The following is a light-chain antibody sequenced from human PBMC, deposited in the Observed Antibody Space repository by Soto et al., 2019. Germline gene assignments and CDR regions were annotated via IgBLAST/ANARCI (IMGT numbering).Light chain of an antibody. J-gene: IGLJ3*02. CDR1: SSDVGGYNY. V-gene: IGLV2-14*01. Sequence: QSALTQPASVSGSPGQSITISCTGTSSDVGGYNYVSWYQQHPGKAPELMIYEVSNRPSGVSNRFSGSKSGNTASLTISGLQAEDEADYYCSSCTSSSTLERVFGGGTKLTVL. CDR3: SSCTSSSTLERV. CDR2: EVS.